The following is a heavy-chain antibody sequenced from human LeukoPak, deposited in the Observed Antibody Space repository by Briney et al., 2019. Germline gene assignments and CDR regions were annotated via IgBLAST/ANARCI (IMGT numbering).Heavy chain of an antibody. Sequence: PGGSLRLSCSASGFTFSTYDMSWVRQAPGEGLEWVSAIRGSGGVTYYADSVKGRFTISRDNSKNTLYLQMNSLRAEDTAVYYCAKRGYSSGWFDYWGQGTLVTVSS. CDR1: GFTFSTYD. D-gene: IGHD6-19*01. CDR3: AKRGYSSGWFDY. V-gene: IGHV3-23*01. CDR2: IRGSGGVT. J-gene: IGHJ4*02.